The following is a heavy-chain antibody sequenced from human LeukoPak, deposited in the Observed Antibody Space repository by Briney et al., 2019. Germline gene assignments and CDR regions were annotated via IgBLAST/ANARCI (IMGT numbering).Heavy chain of an antibody. Sequence: GGSLRLSCAASEFTFSSYSVNWVRQAPGKGLEWVSYISSSSSTIYYADSVKGRFTISRDNAKNSLYLQMNSLRDEDTAVYYCARDQTPHYYDSSGYYRNDAFDIWGQGTMVTVSS. V-gene: IGHV3-48*02. CDR1: EFTFSSYS. J-gene: IGHJ3*02. CDR2: ISSSSSTI. CDR3: ARDQTPHYYDSSGYYRNDAFDI. D-gene: IGHD3-22*01.